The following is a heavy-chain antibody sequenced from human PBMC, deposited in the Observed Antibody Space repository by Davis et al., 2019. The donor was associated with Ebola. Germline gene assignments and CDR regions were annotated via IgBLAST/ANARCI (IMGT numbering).Heavy chain of an antibody. V-gene: IGHV3-23*01. D-gene: IGHD3-10*01. CDR1: GFSFSSYA. Sequence: GGSLRLSCEASGFSFSSYATTWDRQAPGKGLEWVSAIWGSGGSTYYADSVKGRFTVYRDNSKNTVYMQMNSLRAEDTALYYCVRERGNAGYYFHSWGQGTLVTVAS. J-gene: IGHJ4*01. CDR3: VRERGNAGYYFHS. CDR2: IWGSGGST.